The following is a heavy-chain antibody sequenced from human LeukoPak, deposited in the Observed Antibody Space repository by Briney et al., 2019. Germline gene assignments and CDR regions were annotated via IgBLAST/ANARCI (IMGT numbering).Heavy chain of an antibody. CDR3: ARAPLHPSAAAGTVDL. V-gene: IGHV4-4*02. CDR2: IYHSGST. CDR1: GGSISSSNW. J-gene: IGHJ2*01. D-gene: IGHD6-13*01. Sequence: PSGTLSLTCAVSGGSISSSNWWSWVRQPPGKGLEWIGEIYHSGSTNYNPSLKSRVTISVDKSKNQFSLKLSSVTAADTAVYYCARAPLHPSAAAGTVDLWGRGTLVTVSS.